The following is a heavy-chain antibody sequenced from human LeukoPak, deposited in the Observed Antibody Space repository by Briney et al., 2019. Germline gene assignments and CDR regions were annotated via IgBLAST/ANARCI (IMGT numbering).Heavy chain of an antibody. Sequence: ASVKVSCKASGYTFTSYDINWVRQATGQGLEWTGWMNPNSGNTGYAQKFQGRVTMTRNTSISTAYMELSSLRSEDTAVYYCAISRYYYDSSGYYNSAEYFQHWGQGTLVTVSS. CDR3: AISRYYYDSSGYYNSAEYFQH. J-gene: IGHJ1*01. V-gene: IGHV1-8*01. D-gene: IGHD3-22*01. CDR1: GYTFTSYD. CDR2: MNPNSGNT.